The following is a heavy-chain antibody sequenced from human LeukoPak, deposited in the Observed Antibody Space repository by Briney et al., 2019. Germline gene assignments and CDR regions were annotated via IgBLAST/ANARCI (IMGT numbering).Heavy chain of an antibody. Sequence: PSETLSLTCTVSGGSISSYYWSWIRQSPGKRLEWIGYTYYSGSTNYNPSLKSRVTISVDTSKNQCSLKLSSVTAADTAVYYCARYVGATSFDYWGQGTLVTVSS. CDR2: TYYSGST. CDR1: GGSISSYY. J-gene: IGHJ4*02. V-gene: IGHV4-59*01. CDR3: ARYVGATSFDY. D-gene: IGHD1-26*01.